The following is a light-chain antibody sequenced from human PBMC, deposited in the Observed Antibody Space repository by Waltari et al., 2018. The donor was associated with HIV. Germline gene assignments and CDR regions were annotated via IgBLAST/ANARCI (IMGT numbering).Light chain of an antibody. CDR1: NSINSNF. V-gene: IGKV3-20*01. CDR2: DTS. CDR3: QQYEPSPPMVT. J-gene: IGKJ2*01. Sequence: DTDLTQSPGTLSLYPGERVTLSCRASNSINSNFLAWYQQTTGLPPRRLIYDTSHSATGSPDRFIGSVSGTDFTLTISRLEPEDFALYFCQQYEPSPPMVTFCQGTRLEV.